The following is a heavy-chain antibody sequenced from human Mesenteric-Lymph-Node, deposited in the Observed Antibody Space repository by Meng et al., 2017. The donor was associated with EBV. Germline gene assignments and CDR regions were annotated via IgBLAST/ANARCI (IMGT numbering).Heavy chain of an antibody. D-gene: IGHD1-7*01. CDR1: GGSISGNNW. J-gene: IGHJ1*01. CDR3: ARVSEISGTWLDC. Sequence: VQVQVSGPGTVKPSGTLSLTCAVSGGSISGNNWWSWIRQSPGKGLEWIGEVFHIGSTNYNPSLKSRVTISLDKSKNQFSLKLTSVTAADTAVYFCARVSEISGTWLDCWGQGTLVTVSS. CDR2: VFHIGST. V-gene: IGHV4-4*02.